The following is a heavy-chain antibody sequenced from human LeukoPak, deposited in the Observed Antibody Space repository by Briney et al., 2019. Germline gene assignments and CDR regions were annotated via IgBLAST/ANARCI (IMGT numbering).Heavy chain of an antibody. Sequence: SETLSLTCAVYGGSFSGYYWSWVRQPPGKGLEWIGEINHSGSTNYNPSLKSRVTISVDTSKNQFSLKLSSVTAADTAVYYCAREEVAAAGTPFDYWGQGTLVTVSS. V-gene: IGHV4-34*01. CDR1: GGSFSGYY. CDR2: INHSGST. D-gene: IGHD6-13*01. J-gene: IGHJ4*02. CDR3: AREEVAAAGTPFDY.